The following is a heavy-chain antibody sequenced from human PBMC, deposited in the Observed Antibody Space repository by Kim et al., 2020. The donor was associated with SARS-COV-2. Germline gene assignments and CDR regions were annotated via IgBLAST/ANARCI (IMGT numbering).Heavy chain of an antibody. Sequence: SIYYSGRTYYPPSLKSRVTISVDAAKSQFSLKLSSVTAADTAVYYCAGGLVWGQGTLVTVSS. CDR3: AGGLV. V-gene: IGHV4-39*01. D-gene: IGHD2-2*01. J-gene: IGHJ4*02. CDR2: IYYSGRT.